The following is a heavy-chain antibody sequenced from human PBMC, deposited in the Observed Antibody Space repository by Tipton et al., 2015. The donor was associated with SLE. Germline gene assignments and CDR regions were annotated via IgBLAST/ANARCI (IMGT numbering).Heavy chain of an antibody. Sequence: TLSLTCTVSGDSISNGDDYWSWIRQSAGKGLEWIGHIHSRGSTDYNPSLRNRVTMSADTSKNQFSLKLTSVTAADTAVYYCARDGYSSGWDGDFDYWGQGTLVTVSS. CDR2: IHSRGST. D-gene: IGHD6-19*01. J-gene: IGHJ4*02. V-gene: IGHV4-61*09. CDR3: ARDGYSSGWDGDFDY. CDR1: GDSISNGDDY.